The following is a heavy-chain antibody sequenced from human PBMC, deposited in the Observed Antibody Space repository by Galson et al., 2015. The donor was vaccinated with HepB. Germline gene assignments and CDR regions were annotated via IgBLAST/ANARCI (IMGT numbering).Heavy chain of an antibody. V-gene: IGHV1-3*01. CDR2: INAGNGNT. D-gene: IGHD2-2*01. CDR1: GYTFTSYA. CDR3: ARRVCSSTCCSHAFDF. Sequence: SVKVSCKASGYTFTSYAMNWVRQAPGQGLEWMGWINAGNGNTKYAQKFQGRVTITTDTSASTAYMELSSLRSEDTAVYYCARRVCSSTCCSHAFDFWGQGTMVTVSS. J-gene: IGHJ3*01.